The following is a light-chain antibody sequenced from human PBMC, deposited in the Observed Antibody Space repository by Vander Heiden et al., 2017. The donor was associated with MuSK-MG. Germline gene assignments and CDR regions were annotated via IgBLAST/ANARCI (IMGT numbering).Light chain of an antibody. Sequence: EIVLTQSPANLSLSPGERATLSCRASQSVSSYLAWYQQKPGQAPRLLIYDASNRATGIPARFSGSGSGTDFTLTISSLEPEDFAVYYCQQHSNWPPLTFGGGTKVEIK. CDR1: QSVSSY. V-gene: IGKV3-11*01. J-gene: IGKJ4*01. CDR3: QQHSNWPPLT. CDR2: DAS.